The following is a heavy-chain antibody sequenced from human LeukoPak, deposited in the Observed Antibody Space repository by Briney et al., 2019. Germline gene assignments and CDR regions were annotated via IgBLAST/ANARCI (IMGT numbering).Heavy chain of an antibody. V-gene: IGHV1-18*01. Sequence: ASMKVSCKASGYTFTSYGISWVRQAPGQGLEWMGWISVYNGNTNYAQKLQGRVTMTTDTSTSTAYVELRSLRSDDTAVYYCASPYCSGGTCYAHDAFDIWGQGTMVTVSS. CDR3: ASPYCSGGTCYAHDAFDI. CDR2: ISVYNGNT. J-gene: IGHJ3*02. D-gene: IGHD2-15*01. CDR1: GYTFTSYG.